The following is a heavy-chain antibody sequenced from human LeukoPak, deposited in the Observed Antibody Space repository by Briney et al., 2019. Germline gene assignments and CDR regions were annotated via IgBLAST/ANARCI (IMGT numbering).Heavy chain of an antibody. J-gene: IGHJ6*03. CDR2: INWNGGST. CDR3: ARVGCSSTSCYYYYYMDV. D-gene: IGHD2-2*01. V-gene: IGHV3-20*04. CDR1: GFTFDDYG. Sequence: GGSLRLSCAASGFTFDDYGMSWVRQAPGKGLEWVSGINWNGGSTGYAGSVKGRFTISRDNAKNSLYLQMNSLRAEDTALYYCARVGCSSTSCYYYYYMDVWGKGTTVTVSS.